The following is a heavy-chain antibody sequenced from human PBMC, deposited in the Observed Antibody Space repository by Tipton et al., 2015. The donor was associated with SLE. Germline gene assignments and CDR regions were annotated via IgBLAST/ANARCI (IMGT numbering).Heavy chain of an antibody. CDR3: ARGRRYYQGDAFDI. V-gene: IGHV4-34*01. CDR1: GGSFSGYY. CDR2: INHSGST. D-gene: IGHD2-8*01. J-gene: IGHJ3*02. Sequence: TLSLTCAVYGGSFSGYYWSWIRQPPGKGLEWIGEINHSGSTNYNPSLKSRVTISVGTSKNQFSLKLSSVTAADTAVYYCARGRRYYQGDAFDIWGQGTMVTVSS.